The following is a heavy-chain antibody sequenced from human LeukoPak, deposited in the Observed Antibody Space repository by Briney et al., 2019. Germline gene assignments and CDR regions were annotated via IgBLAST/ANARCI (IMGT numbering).Heavy chain of an antibody. V-gene: IGHV3-7*01. J-gene: IGHJ4*02. CDR2: IRQDGSDK. CDR3: ARDRDCGDGGCYPHFDY. Sequence: GGSLRLSCAASGFTFSSNWMSWVRQAPGKGLEWVANIRQDGSDKYYMDSVKGRFTISRDNAKNSLSLQMNSLRVEDTAVYYCARDRDCGDGGCYPHFDYWGQGVGVTVSS. D-gene: IGHD2-15*01. CDR1: GFTFSSNW.